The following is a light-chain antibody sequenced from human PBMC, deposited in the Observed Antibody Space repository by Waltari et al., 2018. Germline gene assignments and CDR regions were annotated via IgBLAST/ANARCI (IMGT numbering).Light chain of an antibody. J-gene: IGKJ2*01. V-gene: IGKV2-30*01. CDR1: ESLVYGDGGTY. CDR3: MQDTHWPLT. CDR2: KVS. Sequence: VLTQFPASLTVPPGQSASMSCTSSESLVYGDGGTYVSWYYQKSGQSPRRLIYKVSNRDSGVPDRFSGSGADTDFTLKIARVEAEDVGMYYCMQDTHWPLTFGRGPCWRS.